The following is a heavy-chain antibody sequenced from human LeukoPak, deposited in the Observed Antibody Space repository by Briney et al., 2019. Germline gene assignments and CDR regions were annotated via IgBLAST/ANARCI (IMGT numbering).Heavy chain of an antibody. Sequence: GGSLRLSCAASGLSVSSSYMSWVRQAPGQGLEWVSVTHSGGNTYYGDSVKGRFFVSRDSSENTLYLQMNSLTAEDTAVYYCARDRPFGGVIDGMDVWGQGTTVTVSS. V-gene: IGHV3-53*01. CDR1: GLSVSSSY. J-gene: IGHJ6*02. D-gene: IGHD3-16*02. CDR3: ARDRPFGGVIDGMDV. CDR2: THSGGNT.